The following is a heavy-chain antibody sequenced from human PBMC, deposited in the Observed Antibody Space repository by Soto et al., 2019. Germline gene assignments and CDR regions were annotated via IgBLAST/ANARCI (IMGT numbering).Heavy chain of an antibody. D-gene: IGHD1-20*01. CDR2: INDGNGNT. J-gene: IGHJ5*02. V-gene: IGHV1-3*05. Sequence: QVQLVQSGAEEKKPGASVKVSCKASGYTFTNYAMDWVRQAPGQRLEWMGWINDGNGNTKYLQNFQGRGSITRDPSASTAYMELSSLRFEDTAVYYCARGKMYNWNHGWFDTWGQGTLVTVSS. CDR1: GYTFTNYA. CDR3: ARGKMYNWNHGWFDT.